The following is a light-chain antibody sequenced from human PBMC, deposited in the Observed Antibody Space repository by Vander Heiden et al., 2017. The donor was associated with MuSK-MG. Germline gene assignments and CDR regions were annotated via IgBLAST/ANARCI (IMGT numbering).Light chain of an antibody. Sequence: DIVMTQSPDSLAVSLGERATINCKSSQSVLYSSNNKNYLAWYQQKPGQPPKLLIYWASTRESGVPDRFSGSGSGTDFTLTISILQAEDVAVYYCQQDYSAPPYTFGQGTKLEIK. CDR3: QQDYSAPPYT. CDR2: WAS. CDR1: QSVLYSSNNKNY. J-gene: IGKJ2*01. V-gene: IGKV4-1*01.